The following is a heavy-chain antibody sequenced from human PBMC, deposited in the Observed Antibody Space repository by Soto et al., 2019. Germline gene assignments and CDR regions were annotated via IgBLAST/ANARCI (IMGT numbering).Heavy chain of an antibody. CDR1: GGSIINFY. V-gene: IGHV4-4*07. CDR3: ARHGSNPPRCARNNWCDP. CDR2: IHSGVTT. Sequence: SESMSPTRTVSGGSIINFYCTWVRQPDGKVLEYIGRIHSGVTTNYNPTLRSRVPLSVDTSKNQFSLKLSSVTAAYKAVDYRARHGSNPPRCARNNWCDPWCQGTRVTV. D-gene: IGHD1-26*01. J-gene: IGHJ5*02.